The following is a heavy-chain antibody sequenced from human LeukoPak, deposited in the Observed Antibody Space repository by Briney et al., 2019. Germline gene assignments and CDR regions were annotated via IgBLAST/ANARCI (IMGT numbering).Heavy chain of an antibody. J-gene: IGHJ5*02. Sequence: GGSLRLSCAASGFTFSGFWMHWVRQAPGKGLVWVSRISSDGSSTSYADSVKGRSTISRDNAKNTLYLQMSSLRAEDMAVCYCARVVSGYTDSWFDPWGQGTLVTVSS. CDR2: ISSDGSST. CDR3: ARVVSGYTDSWFDP. D-gene: IGHD3-22*01. V-gene: IGHV3-74*01. CDR1: GFTFSGFW.